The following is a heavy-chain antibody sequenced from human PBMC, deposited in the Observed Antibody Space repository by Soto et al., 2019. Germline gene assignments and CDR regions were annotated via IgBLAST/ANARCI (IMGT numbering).Heavy chain of an antibody. V-gene: IGHV3-23*01. Sequence: EVQLSESGGGLVRPGGSLRLSCVASGFTFSSYAMAWVRQAPGKGLEWVSVISGSGDNIYYADSVEGRFTFSRDNSKNTLNLQMNSLRAEDTAVYFCARDGRFSSSWYGSLGFWGQGTLVTVSS. D-gene: IGHD6-13*01. CDR3: ARDGRFSSSWYGSLGF. CDR2: ISGSGDNI. J-gene: IGHJ4*02. CDR1: GFTFSSYA.